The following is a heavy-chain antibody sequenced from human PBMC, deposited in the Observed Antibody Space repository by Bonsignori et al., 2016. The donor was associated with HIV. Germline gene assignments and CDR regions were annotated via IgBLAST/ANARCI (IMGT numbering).Heavy chain of an antibody. CDR1: GFTFSSYA. CDR2: ISYDGSKQ. CDR3: AKAAPDYSSTWYGYYFDY. Sequence: GGSLRLSCAASGFTFSSYAMHWVRQAPGKGLEWLAVISYDGSKQYYVDSVKGRFTISRDNSKNTVYLQMNSVRAEDTAMYYCAKAAPDYSSTWYGYYFDYWGQGTLVTVSS. D-gene: IGHD6-13*01. J-gene: IGHJ4*02. V-gene: IGHV3-30*18.